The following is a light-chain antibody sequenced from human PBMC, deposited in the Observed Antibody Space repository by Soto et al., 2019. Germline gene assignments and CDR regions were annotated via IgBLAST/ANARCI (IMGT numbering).Light chain of an antibody. V-gene: IGLV1-44*01. CDR3: AAWDDSLNGWV. CDR1: SSNIGSNT. CDR2: SNN. Sequence: QSVLTQPPSASGTPGQGVTISCSGSSSNIGSNTVSWYQQLPGTAPKLLIYSNNQRPSGVPDRFSGSKSGTSASLAISGLQSENEADYYCAAWDDSLNGWVFGRGTKLTVL. J-gene: IGLJ3*02.